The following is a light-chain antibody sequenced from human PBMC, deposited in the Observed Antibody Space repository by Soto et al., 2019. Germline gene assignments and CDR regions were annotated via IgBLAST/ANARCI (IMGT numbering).Light chain of an antibody. CDR3: QQGYSTPIT. CDR1: QSIGTY. J-gene: IGKJ5*01. CDR2: TAS. Sequence: DIQMTQSPSSLSASVGDRVTITCRASQSIGTYLHWFQQKPGNAPDLLIYTASSLQSGVPSRFSGSGSGTDFTLTINSLQPEDFATYYCQQGYSTPITFGQGTRLDI. V-gene: IGKV1-39*01.